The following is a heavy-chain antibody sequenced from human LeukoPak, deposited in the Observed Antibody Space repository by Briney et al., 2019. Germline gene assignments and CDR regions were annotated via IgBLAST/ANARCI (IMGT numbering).Heavy chain of an antibody. Sequence: GGSLRLSCAASGFTFSSYGMHWVRQAPGKGLEWVAVISYDGSNKYYADSVKGRFTISRDNSKNTLYLQMNSLRAEDTAVYYCAKGTIWFGETNNWFDPWGQGTLVTVSS. CDR3: AKGTIWFGETNNWFDP. CDR1: GFTFSSYG. CDR2: ISYDGSNK. D-gene: IGHD3-10*01. J-gene: IGHJ5*02. V-gene: IGHV3-30*18.